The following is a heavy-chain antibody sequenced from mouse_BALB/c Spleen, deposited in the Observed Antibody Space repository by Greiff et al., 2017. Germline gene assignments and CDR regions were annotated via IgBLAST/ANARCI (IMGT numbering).Heavy chain of an antibody. CDR1: GYTFSSYW. CDR2: ILPGSGST. J-gene: IGHJ4*01. V-gene: IGHV1-9*01. Sequence: VQLQQSGAELMKPGASVKISCKATGYTFSSYWIEWVKQRPGHGLEWIGEILPGSGSTNYNEKFKGKATFTADTSSNTAYMQLSSLTSEDSAVYYCAREGNYDAMDYWGQGTSVTVSS. CDR3: AREGNYDAMDY. D-gene: IGHD2-1*01.